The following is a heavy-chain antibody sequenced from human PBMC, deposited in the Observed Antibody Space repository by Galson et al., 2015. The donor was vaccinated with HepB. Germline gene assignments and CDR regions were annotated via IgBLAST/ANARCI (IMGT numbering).Heavy chain of an antibody. CDR1: GGSVSSGSYY. D-gene: IGHD3-16*01. Sequence: TLSLTCTVSGGSVSSGSYYWHWIRQSPGRGLEWIGYLYHTGTTNYSPSLKSRATMSLTSSKNQFSLKLSSVTAADTAVYYCARGVGAFDFWGQGTMVTVS. CDR3: ARGVGAFDF. V-gene: IGHV4-61*01. J-gene: IGHJ3*01. CDR2: LYHTGTT.